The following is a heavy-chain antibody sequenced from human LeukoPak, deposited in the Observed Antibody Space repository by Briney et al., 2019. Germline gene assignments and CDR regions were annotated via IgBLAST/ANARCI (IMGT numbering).Heavy chain of an antibody. D-gene: IGHD3-3*01. V-gene: IGHV3-74*01. CDR3: VRNLDFWGDSEDY. J-gene: IGHJ4*02. Sequence: PAGGSLRLSCAASGFTFSSYWMHWVRQAPGKGLVWVSRINSDGSTTTYADSVKGRFTISRDNAKNTLYLQMNSLRAEDTAVYYCVRNLDFWGDSEDYWGQGTLVTVSS. CDR2: INSDGSTT. CDR1: GFTFSSYW.